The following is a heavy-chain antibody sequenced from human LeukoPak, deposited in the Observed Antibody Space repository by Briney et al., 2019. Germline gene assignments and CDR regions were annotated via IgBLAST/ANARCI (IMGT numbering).Heavy chain of an antibody. CDR2: ISSSGNTI. J-gene: IGHJ6*03. CDR1: GFSFSDYY. CDR3: ARILTQKGDFYMDV. V-gene: IGHV3-11*01. D-gene: IGHD2-8*01. Sequence: GSLRLSCAASGFSFSDYYMGWIRQAPGKGLEWVSYISSSGNTIYYSDSLKGRLTISRDNARDSLYLQMNNLRAEDTALYYCARILTQKGDFYMDVWGKGTTVTVSS.